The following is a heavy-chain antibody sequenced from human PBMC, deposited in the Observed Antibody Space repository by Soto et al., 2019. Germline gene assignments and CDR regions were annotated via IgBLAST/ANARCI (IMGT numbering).Heavy chain of an antibody. V-gene: IGHV3-30*03. J-gene: IGHJ3*02. CDR2: ISSDGGNK. Sequence: QVQLVESGGGVVQPGRSLRLSCAASGFTFTAYAMHWVRQAPGKGLEWVAVISSDGGNKYYADSVRGRFTISRDTSKNTLDLQMNSLRAEDTAVYYCAREPHYDDAFDIWGQGTMVTVSS. D-gene: IGHD3-22*01. CDR1: GFTFTAYA. CDR3: AREPHYDDAFDI.